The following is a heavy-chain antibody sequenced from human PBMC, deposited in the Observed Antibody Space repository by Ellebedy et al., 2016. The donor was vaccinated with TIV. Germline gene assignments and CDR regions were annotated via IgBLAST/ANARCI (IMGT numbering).Heavy chain of an antibody. CDR3: ATDIVVVVAATPTKLGPAFDI. CDR1: GGTFSSYA. D-gene: IGHD2-15*01. Sequence: AASVKVSCKASGGTFSSYAISWVRQAPGQGLEWMGGIIPIFGTANYAQKFQGRVTMTEDTSTDTAYMELSSLRSEDTAVYYCATDIVVVVAATPTKLGPAFDIWGQGTMVTVSS. V-gene: IGHV1-69*06. CDR2: IIPIFGTA. J-gene: IGHJ3*02.